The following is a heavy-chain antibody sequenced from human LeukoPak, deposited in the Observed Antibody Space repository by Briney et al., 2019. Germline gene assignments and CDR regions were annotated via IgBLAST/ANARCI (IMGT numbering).Heavy chain of an antibody. CDR3: ARETSGGYVWEGFDY. V-gene: IGHV3-48*04. CDR1: GFTFSSYN. Sequence: GGSLRLSCAASGFTFSSYNMNWVRQAPGKGLEWVSHITSSGSTIYYADSVKGRFTISRDNAKNSLYLQMNSLRAEDTAVYYCARETSGGYVWEGFDYWGQGTLVTVSS. CDR2: ITSSGSTI. J-gene: IGHJ4*02. D-gene: IGHD5-12*01.